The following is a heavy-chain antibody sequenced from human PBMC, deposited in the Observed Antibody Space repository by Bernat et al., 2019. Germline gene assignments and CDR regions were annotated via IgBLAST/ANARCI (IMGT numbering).Heavy chain of an antibody. D-gene: IGHD4-17*01. J-gene: IGHJ6*02. CDR1: GFTFDDYA. Sequence: EVQLVESGGGLVQPGRSLRLSCAASGFTFDDYAMHWVRQAPGKGLEWVSGISWNSGSIGYADSVKGRFTISRDNAKNSLYLQMNSLRAEDTALYYCAKGYRATVTIVIDMDVWGQGTTVTVSS. V-gene: IGHV3-9*01. CDR3: AKGYRATVTIVIDMDV. CDR2: ISWNSGSI.